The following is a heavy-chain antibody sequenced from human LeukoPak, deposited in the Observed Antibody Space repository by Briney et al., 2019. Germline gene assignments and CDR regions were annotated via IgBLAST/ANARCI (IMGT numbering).Heavy chain of an antibody. Sequence: GASVKVSCKASGGTFSSYAISWVRQAPGQGLEWMGGIIPIFGTANYAQKFQGRVTITADKSTSTAYMELSSLRSEDTAVYYCARDSARVAGIPNMDVWGKGTTVTVSS. CDR3: ARDSARVAGIPNMDV. D-gene: IGHD1-14*01. V-gene: IGHV1-69*06. J-gene: IGHJ6*03. CDR1: GGTFSSYA. CDR2: IIPIFGTA.